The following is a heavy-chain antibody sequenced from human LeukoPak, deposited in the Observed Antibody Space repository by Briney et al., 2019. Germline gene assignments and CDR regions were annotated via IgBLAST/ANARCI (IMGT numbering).Heavy chain of an antibody. D-gene: IGHD1-26*01. CDR2: ISSSSSYI. V-gene: IGHV3-21*01. CDR3: ARGRYSGSYYGEYFQH. Sequence: GGSLRLSCAASGFTFSSYSMNWVRQAPGKGLEWVSSISSSSSYIYYADSVKGRFTISRDNAKNSLYLQMNSLRAEDTTVYYCARGRYSGSYYGEYFQHWGQGTLVTVSS. CDR1: GFTFSSYS. J-gene: IGHJ1*01.